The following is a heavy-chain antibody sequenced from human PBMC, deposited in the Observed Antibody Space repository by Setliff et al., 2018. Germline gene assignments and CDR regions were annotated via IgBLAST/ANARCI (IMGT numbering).Heavy chain of an antibody. Sequence: SETLSLTCSISGDSTTSHNYNWGWIRQPPGKGLEWIGSLFHSGSANYNPSLESRVTMSIDTSKNQFSLQVSSVTAADTAVYYCARSFSRREKFLLDYWGQGALVTVSS. V-gene: IGHV4-39*07. J-gene: IGHJ4*02. CDR3: ARSFSRREKFLLDY. CDR2: LFHSGSA. CDR1: GDSTTSHNYN.